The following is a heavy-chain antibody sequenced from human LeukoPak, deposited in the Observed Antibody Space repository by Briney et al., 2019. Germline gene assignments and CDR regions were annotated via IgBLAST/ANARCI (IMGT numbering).Heavy chain of an antibody. CDR3: AKDSPGIAAAGTPAEYFQH. D-gene: IGHD6-13*01. V-gene: IGHV3-23*01. CDR1: GFTFSSYG. CDR2: ISGSGSST. Sequence: GGSLRLSCAASGFTFSSYGMSWVRQAPGKGLEWVSGISGSGSSTYYADSVKGRFTISRDNSKNTLYLQMNSLRAEDTAVYCCAKDSPGIAAAGTPAEYFQHWGQGTLVTVSS. J-gene: IGHJ1*01.